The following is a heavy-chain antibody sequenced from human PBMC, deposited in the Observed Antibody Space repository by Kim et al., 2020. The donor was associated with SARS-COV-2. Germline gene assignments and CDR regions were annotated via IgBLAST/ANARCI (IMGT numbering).Heavy chain of an antibody. CDR1: GFTFSSYW. Sequence: GGSLRLSCAASGFTFSSYWMSWVRQAPGKGLEWVANIKQDGSEKYYVDSVKGRFTISRDNAKNSLYLQMNSLRAEDTAVYYCARMRPMVRCDYYFDYWGQGTLVTVSS. CDR3: ARMRPMVRCDYYFDY. J-gene: IGHJ4*02. D-gene: IGHD3-10*01. V-gene: IGHV3-7*01. CDR2: IKQDGSEK.